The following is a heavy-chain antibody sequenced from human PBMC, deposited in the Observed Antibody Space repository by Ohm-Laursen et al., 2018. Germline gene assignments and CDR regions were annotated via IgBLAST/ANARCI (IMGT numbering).Heavy chain of an antibody. CDR3: ARETVAYHYFYYGMDV. D-gene: IGHD4-23*01. V-gene: IGHV3-7*01. Sequence: SLRLSCTASGFTFSSYWMSWVRQAPGKGLEWVANIKQDGSEKYYVDSVKGRFTISRDNAKNSLYLQMNSLRAEDTAVYYCARETVAYHYFYYGMDVWGQGTTVTVSS. CDR2: IKQDGSEK. J-gene: IGHJ6*02. CDR1: GFTFSSYW.